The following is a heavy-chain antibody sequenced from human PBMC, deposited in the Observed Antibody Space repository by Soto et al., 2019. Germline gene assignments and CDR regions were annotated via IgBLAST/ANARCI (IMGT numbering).Heavy chain of an antibody. CDR1: GDSITRSNW. D-gene: IGHD3-22*01. CDR3: ARDVGNFYDSSPTGQFDF. V-gene: IGHV4-4*02. Sequence: NPSETLSLTCAVSGDSITRSNWWSWVRQPPGKGLEWIGEIHYSGVINYNPSLKSRVTISVDKSKNQFSLGLRSVTAADTAVYYCARDVGNFYDSSPTGQFDFWGQGTLVTVSS. CDR2: IHYSGVI. J-gene: IGHJ4*02.